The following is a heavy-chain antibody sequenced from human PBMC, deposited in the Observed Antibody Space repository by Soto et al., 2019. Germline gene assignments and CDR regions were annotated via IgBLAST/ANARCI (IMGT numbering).Heavy chain of an antibody. J-gene: IGHJ5*02. V-gene: IGHV1-2*02. Sequence: QVPLVQSGAEVKKPGASVKVSCKASGYTFTGYYMHWVRQAPGQGLECMGWINPNSGGTNYAQKFQGRVTMTRDTTSSTAYMELSRLRSDDTAVYYCARGGSELQTWFAPWGQGTLVTVSS. D-gene: IGHD1-26*01. CDR1: GYTFTGYY. CDR2: INPNSGGT. CDR3: ARGGSELQTWFAP.